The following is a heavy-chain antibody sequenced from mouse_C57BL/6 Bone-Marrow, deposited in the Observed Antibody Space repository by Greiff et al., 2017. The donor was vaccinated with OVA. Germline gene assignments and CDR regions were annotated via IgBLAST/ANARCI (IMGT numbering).Heavy chain of an antibody. J-gene: IGHJ1*03. CDR3: ARHDYGSVYWYCDV. CDR2: ISSGGSYT. V-gene: IGHV5-6*01. D-gene: IGHD1-1*01. CDR1: GFTFSSYG. Sequence: EVQGVESGGDLVKPGGSLKLSCAASGFTFSSYGMSWVRQTPDKRLEWVATISSGGSYTYYPDSVKGRFTISRDNAKNTLYLQMSSLKSEDTAMYYCARHDYGSVYWYCDVWGTGTTVTVSS.